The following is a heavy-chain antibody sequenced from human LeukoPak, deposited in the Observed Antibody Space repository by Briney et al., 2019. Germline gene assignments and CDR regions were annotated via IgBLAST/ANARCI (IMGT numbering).Heavy chain of an antibody. Sequence: PSETLSLTCTVSGGSISSSSYYWGWIRQPPGKGLEWIGSIYYSGSTYYNPSLKSRVTISVDTSKNQFSLKLSSVTAADTAVYYCARHSITMVRGVIGAFDIWGQGTMVTVSS. J-gene: IGHJ3*02. CDR3: ARHSITMVRGVIGAFDI. CDR1: GGSISSSSYY. CDR2: IYYSGST. V-gene: IGHV4-39*01. D-gene: IGHD3-10*01.